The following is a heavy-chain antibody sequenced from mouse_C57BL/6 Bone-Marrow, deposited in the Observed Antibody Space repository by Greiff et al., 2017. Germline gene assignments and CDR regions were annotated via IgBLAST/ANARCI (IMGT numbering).Heavy chain of an antibody. CDR2: IHPNSGST. CDR1: GYTFTSYW. J-gene: IGHJ2*01. D-gene: IGHD2-5*01. CDR3: ARWRTYYSNYYFDY. V-gene: IGHV1-64*01. Sequence: QVQLQQPGAELVKPGASVKLSCKASGYTFTSYWMHWVKQRPGQGLEWIGMIHPNSGSTNYNEKFKSKATLTVDKSSSTAYMQLSSLTSEDSAVYYWARWRTYYSNYYFDYWGQGTTLTVSS.